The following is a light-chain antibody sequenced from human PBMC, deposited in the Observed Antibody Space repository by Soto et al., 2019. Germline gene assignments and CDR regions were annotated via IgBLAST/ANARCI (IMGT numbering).Light chain of an antibody. V-gene: IGLV2-8*01. Sequence: QSALTQPPSASGSPGQSVTISCTGTSSDVGAYNYVSGYQQDPGKAPKLMIYEVSKRPAGVPDRRSGSKSGKTASLTVSGRQPEDEDDYYCTSDAGSNIRVLGGGTKLTVL. J-gene: IGLJ3*02. CDR2: EVS. CDR1: SSDVGAYNY. CDR3: TSDAGSNIRV.